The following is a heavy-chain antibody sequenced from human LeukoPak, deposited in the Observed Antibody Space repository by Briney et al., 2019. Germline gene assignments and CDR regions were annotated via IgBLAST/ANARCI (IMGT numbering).Heavy chain of an antibody. CDR2: ITSSSSYI. CDR3: ATEKNYGDYNAYGMDV. V-gene: IGHV3-21*01. J-gene: IGHJ6*02. Sequence: PGGPLSFSCVVSGFTFCGFNMTWLRPAPGGGLGGVSSITSSSSYIYYADSVKGRFTISRDNAKNSLSLQMNSLRAEDTAVYYCATEKNYGDYNAYGMDVWGQGTTVIVSS. CDR1: GFTFCGFN. D-gene: IGHD4-17*01.